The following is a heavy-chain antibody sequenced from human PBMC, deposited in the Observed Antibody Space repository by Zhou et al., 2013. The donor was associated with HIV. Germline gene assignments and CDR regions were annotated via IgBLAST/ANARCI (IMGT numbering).Heavy chain of an antibody. D-gene: IGHD1-26*01. CDR1: GYSFNNFG. Sequence: QVQLMQSGPEVKRPGASVKVSCKASGYSFNNFGVAWVRQAPGQGLEWMGWISAYNDKTNFAQKFQARVTLTTDTSTTIAHMELRSLASDDTAVYYCAWGGGRFVGTSIHLYYMDVWGKGTTVTVSS. V-gene: IGHV1-18*01. CDR3: AWGGGRFVGTSIHLYYMDV. J-gene: IGHJ6*03. CDR2: ISAYNDKT.